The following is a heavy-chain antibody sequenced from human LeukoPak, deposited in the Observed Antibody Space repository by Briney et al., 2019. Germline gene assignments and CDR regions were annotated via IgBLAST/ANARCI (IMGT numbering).Heavy chain of an antibody. CDR2: IYYSGST. J-gene: IGHJ6*02. CDR3: ARIPFDYYAMDV. Sequence: SETLSLTCTVSGGSISSGGYYWSWIRQHPGKGLEWIGYIYYSGSTYYNPSLKSRVTISVDTSKNQFSLKLSSVTAADTAVYYCARIPFDYYAMDVWGQGTTVTVSS. V-gene: IGHV4-31*03. CDR1: GGSISSGGYY. D-gene: IGHD2-2*02.